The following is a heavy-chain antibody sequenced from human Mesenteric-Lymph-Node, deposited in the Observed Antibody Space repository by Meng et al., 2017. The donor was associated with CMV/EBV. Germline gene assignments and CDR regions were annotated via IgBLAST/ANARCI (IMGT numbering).Heavy chain of an antibody. CDR1: GGSFSGYY. V-gene: IGHV4-34*01. CDR3: ARGSDIPVNNY. Sequence: QVQLQQCGAVTLKPSETLSLTCAVYGGSFSGYYWSWIRQPRGKGLEWSGEINHSGVPNYNPSLKSRVTISLDRSKNQFSLKLSSVTAEDTAVYYCARGSDIPVNNYWGQGTLVTVSS. J-gene: IGHJ4*02. D-gene: IGHD2-15*01. CDR2: INHSGVP.